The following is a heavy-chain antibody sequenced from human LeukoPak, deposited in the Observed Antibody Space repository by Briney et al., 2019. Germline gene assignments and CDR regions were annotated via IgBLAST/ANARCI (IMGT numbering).Heavy chain of an antibody. CDR3: ARGGTYFGAAAGTIFDY. Sequence: QSGGSLRLSCAASGFTFSSYEMNWVRQAPGRGLEWVSYISSSGSTIYYADSVKGRFTISRDNAKNSLYLQMNSPRAEDTAVYYCARGGTYFGAAAGTIFDYWGQGTLVTVSS. D-gene: IGHD6-13*01. J-gene: IGHJ4*02. CDR1: GFTFSSYE. CDR2: ISSSGSTI. V-gene: IGHV3-48*03.